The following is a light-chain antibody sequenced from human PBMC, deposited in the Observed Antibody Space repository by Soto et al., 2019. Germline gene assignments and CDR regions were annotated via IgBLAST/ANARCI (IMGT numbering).Light chain of an antibody. CDR3: QQSYSTPRT. V-gene: IGKV1-39*01. CDR1: QSISSY. CDR2: AAS. J-gene: IGKJ1*01. Sequence: DIQMTQSPSSLSASVGDRVTITCRAGQSISSYLNWYQQKPGKAPKLLSYAASSLQSGVPSRFSGSGSGTDFTLTSSSRQPEDFATYYCQQSYSTPRTFGQGTKVEIK.